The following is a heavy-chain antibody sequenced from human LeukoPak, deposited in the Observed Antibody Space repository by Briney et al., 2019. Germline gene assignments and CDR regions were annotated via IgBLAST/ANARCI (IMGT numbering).Heavy chain of an antibody. Sequence: ASVKVSCKASGYTFTSYYMHWVRQAPGQGLEWMGIINPSGGSTSYAQKFHGRVTMTRDTSTSTVYMELSSLRSEDTAVYYCARDPSRGGGRVPGSLGVKPPTKRDYYYGMDVWGQGTTVTVSS. D-gene: IGHD2-15*01. CDR2: INPSGGST. CDR3: ARDPSRGGGRVPGSLGVKPPTKRDYYYGMDV. CDR1: GYTFTSYY. J-gene: IGHJ6*02. V-gene: IGHV1-46*01.